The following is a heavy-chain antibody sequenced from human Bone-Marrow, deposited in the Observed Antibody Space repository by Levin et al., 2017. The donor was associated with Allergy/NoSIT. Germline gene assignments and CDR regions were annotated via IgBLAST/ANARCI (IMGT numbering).Heavy chain of an antibody. CDR3: ARDRDETPIDDEEILAATLGWFDP. Sequence: GESLKISCEASGFSFSDNYMSWIRQAPGKGLEWLSYISKTGKTIYYADSVKGRFTISRDNAKNSLYLQMNNLTVEDTAVYYCARDRDETPIDDEEILAATLGWFDPWGQGSLVTVSS. CDR2: ISKTGKTI. CDR1: GFSFSDNY. V-gene: IGHV3-11*01. D-gene: IGHD2-15*01. J-gene: IGHJ5*02.